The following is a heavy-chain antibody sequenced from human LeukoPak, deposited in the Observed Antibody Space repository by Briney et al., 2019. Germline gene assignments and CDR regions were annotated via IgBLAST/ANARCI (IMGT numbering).Heavy chain of an antibody. J-gene: IGHJ4*02. V-gene: IGHV3-11*04. Sequence: AWGSLRLSCAASGFTFSDYYMIWIRQASGKGLEWVSYISGSSSSIYYADSVKGRFTISRDNAKNSLYLQMNSLRAEDTAVYYCARDRLGSSGGYWGQGTLVTVSS. CDR1: GFTFSDYY. D-gene: IGHD3-16*01. CDR3: ARDRLGSSGGY. CDR2: ISGSSSSI.